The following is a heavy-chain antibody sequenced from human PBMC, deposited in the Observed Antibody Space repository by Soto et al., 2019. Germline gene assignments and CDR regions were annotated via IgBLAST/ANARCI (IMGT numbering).Heavy chain of an antibody. Sequence: QVQLVQSGAEVKKPGASVKVSCKASGYTFTSYGISWVRQAPGQGLEWMGWISAYNGNTNNAQKLQGRVTMTTDTPTSTAYMELGMLRSDDTAVYYCARGRGLAYCRGDCYSEIDYWGQGTLVTVSS. CDR2: ISAYNGNT. CDR3: ARGRGLAYCRGDCYSEIDY. D-gene: IGHD2-21*02. J-gene: IGHJ4*02. V-gene: IGHV1-18*01. CDR1: GYTFTSYG.